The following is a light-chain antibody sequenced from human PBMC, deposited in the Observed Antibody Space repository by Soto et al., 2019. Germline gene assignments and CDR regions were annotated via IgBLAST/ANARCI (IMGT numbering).Light chain of an antibody. CDR1: QTISNF. Sequence: ETMMTQSPGTLSVSPGEGATLSCRASQTISNFVAWYQHKPGQAPRLLIYGASTRAPGVPARFSGSGSGTEFTLTISSLQSEDFAVYYCQQYKNWPRTFGQGTKVEIK. CDR3: QQYKNWPRT. CDR2: GAS. J-gene: IGKJ1*01. V-gene: IGKV3-15*01.